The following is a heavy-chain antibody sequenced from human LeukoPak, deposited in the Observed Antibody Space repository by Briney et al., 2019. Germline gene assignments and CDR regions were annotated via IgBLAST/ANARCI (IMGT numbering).Heavy chain of an antibody. CDR3: ARGVNLGYCSGGSCYGDYFDY. CDR1: GGSISNTNW. Sequence: SETLSLTCAVSGGSISNTNWWSWVRQPPGKGLEWSGDSYHSGSTGYDASVKSRVTISVDKSKNHFSLKLTSVTAADTAVYYCARGVNLGYCSGGSCYGDYFDYWGQGTPVTVSS. D-gene: IGHD2-15*01. V-gene: IGHV4-4*02. J-gene: IGHJ4*02. CDR2: SYHSGST.